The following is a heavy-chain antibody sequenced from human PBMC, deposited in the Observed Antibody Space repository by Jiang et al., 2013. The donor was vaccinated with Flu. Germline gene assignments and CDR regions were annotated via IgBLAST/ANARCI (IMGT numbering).Heavy chain of an antibody. J-gene: IGHJ3*02. V-gene: IGHV3-21*01. CDR1: GFTFSSYS. CDR3: ARFRFSYSSGWSSGDAFDI. Sequence: VQLLESGGGLVKPGGSLRLSCAASGFTFSSYSMNWVRQAPGKGLEWVSSISSSSSYIYYADSVKGRFTISRDNAKNSLYLQMNSLRAEDTAVYYCARFRFSYSSGWSSGDAFDIWGQGTMVTVSS. D-gene: IGHD6-19*01. CDR2: ISSSSSYI.